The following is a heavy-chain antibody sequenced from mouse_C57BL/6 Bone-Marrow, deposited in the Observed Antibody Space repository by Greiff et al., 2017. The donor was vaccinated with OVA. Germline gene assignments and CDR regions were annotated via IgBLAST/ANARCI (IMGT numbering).Heavy chain of an antibody. D-gene: IGHD1-1*01. CDR1: GFNIKDDY. Sequence: EVQLQQSGAELVRPGASVKLSCTASGFNIKDDYMHWVKQRPEQGLEWIGWIDPENGDTDYASKFKGKAKLTAVTSASTAYMELSSLTNEDSAVYYCTRYYGSSHAWFAYWGQGTLVTVSA. V-gene: IGHV14-4*01. CDR3: TRYYGSSHAWFAY. CDR2: IDPENGDT. J-gene: IGHJ3*01.